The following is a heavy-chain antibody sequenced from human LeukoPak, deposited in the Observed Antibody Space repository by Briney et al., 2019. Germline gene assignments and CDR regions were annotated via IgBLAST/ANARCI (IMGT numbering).Heavy chain of an antibody. CDR2: IYHSGST. Sequence: SQTLSLTCAVSGGSISSGGYSWSWVRQPPGRGLEWIGYIYHSGSTYYNPSLKSRVSISVDRSKKQSSLKLSSVTAADTAVYYCARGGDIVATQLDYWGQGRLVTASS. CDR3: ARGGDIVATQLDY. J-gene: IGHJ4*02. CDR1: GGSISSGGYS. V-gene: IGHV4-30-2*01. D-gene: IGHD5-12*01.